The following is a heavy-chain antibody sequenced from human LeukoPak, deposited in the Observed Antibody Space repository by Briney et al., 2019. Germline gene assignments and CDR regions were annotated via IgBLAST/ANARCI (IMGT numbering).Heavy chain of an antibody. CDR3: ARGGWFGELLYE. Sequence: ASVKVFCKASGYTFTSYDINWVRQATGQGLEWMGWMNPNSGNTGYAQKFQGRVTMTRNTSISTAYMELSSLRSKDTAVYYCARGGWFGELLYEGGQGTLVTVSS. D-gene: IGHD3-10*01. J-gene: IGHJ4*02. V-gene: IGHV1-8*01. CDR2: MNPNSGNT. CDR1: GYTFTSYD.